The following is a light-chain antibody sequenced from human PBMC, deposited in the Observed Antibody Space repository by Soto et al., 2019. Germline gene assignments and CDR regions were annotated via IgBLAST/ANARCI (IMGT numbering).Light chain of an antibody. J-gene: IGKJ1*01. Sequence: ESIFTHAPGTLSLSPVDRAALSCMASQSVSNNYLAWYQQKPGQAPRLLIYGASTRATDVPARFSGSGSGTDFTLTISRLEPEDFAVYYCQQYGSSPQTFGQGTKVDIK. CDR1: QSVSNNY. V-gene: IGKV3-20*01. CDR3: QQYGSSPQT. CDR2: GAS.